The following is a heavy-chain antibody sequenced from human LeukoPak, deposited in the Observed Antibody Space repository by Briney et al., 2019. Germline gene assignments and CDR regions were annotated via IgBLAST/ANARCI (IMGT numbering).Heavy chain of an antibody. V-gene: IGHV4-59*01. Sequence: SETLSLTCTVSGGSISSSFWSWIRQPPGKGLEWIGYIYYSGSTNYNPSLKSRVTISVETSKNQFSLKLSSVTAADTAVYYCARAFRAARRSGYYFDYWGQGTLVTVSS. D-gene: IGHD6-6*01. CDR2: IYYSGST. J-gene: IGHJ4*02. CDR3: ARAFRAARRSGYYFDY. CDR1: GGSISSSF.